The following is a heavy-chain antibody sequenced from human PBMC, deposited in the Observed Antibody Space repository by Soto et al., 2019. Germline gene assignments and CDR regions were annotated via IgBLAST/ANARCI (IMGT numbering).Heavy chain of an antibody. V-gene: IGHV3-30-3*01. Sequence: PVGSLRLSGAASGFSFESYAIHWVRQAPGKGLEWVAVVSYDGSNKFYADSVKGRFTISRDDSKNTVFLQMNSLRVEDTAVFYCARDRPGGYGYSWDDFLYYYGMDVWGQGTTVTVSS. CDR2: VSYDGSNK. D-gene: IGHD5-18*01. CDR1: GFSFESYA. CDR3: ARDRPGGYGYSWDDFLYYYGMDV. J-gene: IGHJ6*02.